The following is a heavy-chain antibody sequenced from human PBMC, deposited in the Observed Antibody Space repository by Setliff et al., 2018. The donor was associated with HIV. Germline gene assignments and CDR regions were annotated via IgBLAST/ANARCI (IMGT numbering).Heavy chain of an antibody. D-gene: IGHD3-10*01. J-gene: IGHJ4*02. V-gene: IGHV1-8*02. CDR2: MNPNSGNT. Sequence: ASVKVSCKASGYTFTSYDFNWVRQATGQGLEWMGWMNPNSGNTGYAQKLQGRVTMTRNTSISTAYMELSSLKSEDTAVYYCASPGNWGDRSMNYWGQGTLVTVSS. CDR1: GYTFTSYD. CDR3: ASPGNWGDRSMNY.